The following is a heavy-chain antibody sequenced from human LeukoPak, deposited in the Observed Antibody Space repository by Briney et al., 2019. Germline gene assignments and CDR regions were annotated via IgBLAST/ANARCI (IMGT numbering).Heavy chain of an antibody. V-gene: IGHV3-33*01. CDR2: IWYDGSNK. CDR3: ARGGGITGTPDYDY. J-gene: IGHJ4*02. D-gene: IGHD1-20*01. CDR1: GFTFSSYG. Sequence: GGSLRLSCGASGFTFSSYGMHWVRQAPGKGLEWVAVIWYDGSNKYYADSVKGRFTISRDNSKNTLYLQMNSLRAEDTAVYYCARGGGITGTPDYDYWGQGTLVTVSS.